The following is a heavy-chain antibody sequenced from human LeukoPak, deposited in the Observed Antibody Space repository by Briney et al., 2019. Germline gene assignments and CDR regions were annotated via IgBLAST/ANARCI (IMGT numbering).Heavy chain of an antibody. J-gene: IGHJ4*02. D-gene: IGHD3-10*01. CDR3: ARARGYGPTHGFVVELDY. CDR2: IHYSGST. CDR1: GGSISSYY. V-gene: IGHV4-59*01. Sequence: SETLSLTCTVSGGSISSYYWSWIRQPPGKGLEWIGYIHYSGSTNYNPSLKSRVTISVDTSKNQFSLKLSSVTAADTAVYYCARARGYGPTHGFVVELDYWGQGTLVTVSS.